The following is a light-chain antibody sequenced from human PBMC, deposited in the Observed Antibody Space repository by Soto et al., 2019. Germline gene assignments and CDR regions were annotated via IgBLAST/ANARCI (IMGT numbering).Light chain of an antibody. V-gene: IGLV2-14*01. CDR1: NSDVGGYNF. CDR2: DVS. J-gene: IGLJ2*01. Sequence: SVLTQPASVSGSPGQSITISCTGTNSDVGGYNFVSWYQQHPGKAPKLMIYDVSNRPSGVSNRFAGSKSGNTASLTISGLQAEDEADYYCNSYTSSSTLVFGGGTKLTVL. CDR3: NSYTSSSTLV.